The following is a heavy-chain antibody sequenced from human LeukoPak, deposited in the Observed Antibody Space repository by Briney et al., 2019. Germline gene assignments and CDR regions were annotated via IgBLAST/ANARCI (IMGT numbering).Heavy chain of an antibody. D-gene: IGHD3-3*02. V-gene: IGHV3-21*01. CDR1: GFTFSTYS. CDR2: IRSGSTYI. CDR3: ARDSIFDY. J-gene: IGHJ4*02. Sequence: GGSLRLSCAASGFTFSTYSMHWVRQAPGKGLEWVSSIRSGSTYINYADSVKGRFTISRDDAKNSLYLQMNSLRAEDTAVYYCARDSIFDYWGQGTLVTVSS.